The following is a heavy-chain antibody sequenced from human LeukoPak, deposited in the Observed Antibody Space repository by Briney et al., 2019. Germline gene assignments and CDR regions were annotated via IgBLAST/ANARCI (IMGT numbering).Heavy chain of an antibody. V-gene: IGHV1-69*01. CDR3: ATELRSGSFTRGQFDY. D-gene: IGHD1-26*01. J-gene: IGHJ4*02. CDR2: IIPIFGTA. CDR1: GGTFSSYA. Sequence: SVKVSCKASGGTFSSYAISWVRQAPGQGLEWMGGIIPIFGTANYAQKFQGRVTITADESTSTAYMELSSLRSEDTAVYYCATELRSGSFTRGQFDYWGQGTLVTVSS.